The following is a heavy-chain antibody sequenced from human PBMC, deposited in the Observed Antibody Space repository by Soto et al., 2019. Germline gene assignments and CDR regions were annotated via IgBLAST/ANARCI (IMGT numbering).Heavy chain of an antibody. Sequence: GGSLRLSCAASGFTFSSYGMHWVRQAPGKGLEWVAVISYDGSNKYYADSVKGRFTISRDNSKNTLYLQMNSLRAEDTAVYHCAKEADYYYGMDVWGQGTTVTVSS. J-gene: IGHJ6*02. V-gene: IGHV3-30*18. CDR3: AKEADYYYGMDV. CDR2: ISYDGSNK. CDR1: GFTFSSYG.